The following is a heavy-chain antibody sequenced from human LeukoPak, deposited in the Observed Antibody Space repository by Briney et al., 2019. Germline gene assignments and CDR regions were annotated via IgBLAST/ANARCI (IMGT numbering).Heavy chain of an antibody. CDR3: ARVRAGSGSYNRGTDY. CDR1: GYTFTSYD. J-gene: IGHJ4*02. V-gene: IGHV1-8*01. Sequence: ASVKVSCKASGYTFTSYDINWVRQATGQGLEWMGWMNPNSGNTGYAQKFPGRVTMTRNTSISTAYMELSSLRSEDTAVYYCARVRAGSGSYNRGTDYWGQGTLVTVSS. D-gene: IGHD3-10*01. CDR2: MNPNSGNT.